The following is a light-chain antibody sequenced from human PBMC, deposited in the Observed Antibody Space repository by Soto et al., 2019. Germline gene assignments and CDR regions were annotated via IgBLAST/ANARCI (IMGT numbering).Light chain of an antibody. Sequence: DIVMTQSPDSLAVSLGERATINCESSQSVLFTSNNKNYLAWYQQKPGQPPKLLLSWASARESGVPERFSGSGSGTDFTLTITRLEPEDSAFYYCHHYGRSLWTFGQGTKVDIK. J-gene: IGKJ1*01. CDR3: HHYGRSLWT. CDR2: WAS. CDR1: QSVLFTSNNKNY. V-gene: IGKV4-1*01.